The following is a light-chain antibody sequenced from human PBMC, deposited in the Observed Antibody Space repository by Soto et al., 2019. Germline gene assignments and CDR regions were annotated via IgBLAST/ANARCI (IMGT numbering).Light chain of an antibody. J-gene: IGKJ1*01. CDR3: QQYNSYWT. Sequence: QMTQSPSTLSASVGDRVTITCRASQSVSGWLAWYQHKPGKAPKLLIYQASSLETGAPSRFSGSGYGTEFTLTISGLQPDDFATYYCQQYNSYWTFGQGTKV. V-gene: IGKV1-5*03. CDR1: QSVSGW. CDR2: QAS.